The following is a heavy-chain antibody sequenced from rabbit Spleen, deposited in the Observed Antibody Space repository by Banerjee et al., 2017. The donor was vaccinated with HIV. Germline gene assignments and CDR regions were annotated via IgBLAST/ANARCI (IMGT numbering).Heavy chain of an antibody. V-gene: IGHV1S45*01. Sequence: QQQLEESGGGLVKPGGTLTLTCKASGIDFSSYYYMCWVRQAPGKGLEWIACIYTGSSGYSYYASWAKGRFTISKTSSTTVTLQMTSLTAADTATYFCARDPYYTYGDAYDIFNLWGQGTLVTVS. CDR2: IYTGSSGYS. J-gene: IGHJ4*01. D-gene: IGHD6-1*01. CDR1: GIDFSSYYY. CDR3: ARDPYYTYGDAYDIFNL.